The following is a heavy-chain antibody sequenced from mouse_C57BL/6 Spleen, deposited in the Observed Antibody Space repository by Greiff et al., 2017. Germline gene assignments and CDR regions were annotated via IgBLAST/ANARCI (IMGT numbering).Heavy chain of an antibody. CDR2: IDPSDSYT. CDR1: GYTFTSYW. Sequence: VQLQQPGAELVKPGASVKLSCKASGYTFTSYWMQWVKQRPGQGLEWIGEIDPSDSYTNYNQKFKGKATLTVDTSSSTAYMQLSSLTSEDSAVYYCARGDREYGYAMDYWGQGTSVTVSS. CDR3: ARGDREYGYAMDY. J-gene: IGHJ4*01. D-gene: IGHD5-1*01. V-gene: IGHV1-50*01.